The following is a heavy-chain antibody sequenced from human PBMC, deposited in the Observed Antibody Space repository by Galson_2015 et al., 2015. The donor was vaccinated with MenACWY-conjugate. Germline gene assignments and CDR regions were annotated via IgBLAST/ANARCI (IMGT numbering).Heavy chain of an antibody. CDR2: INPNSGGG. J-gene: IGHJ4*02. CDR1: GHSFNAYY. Sequence: SVKVSCKVSGHSFNAYYMHWVRQAPGQGLEWMGRINPNSGGGNFAQKFQGRVTMNRDTSLTTVYMEVTSLRSDDTAVYFCARGPLRAAGYSFDSWGQGTLVIVSS. D-gene: IGHD6-13*01. V-gene: IGHV1-2*06. CDR3: ARGPLRAAGYSFDS.